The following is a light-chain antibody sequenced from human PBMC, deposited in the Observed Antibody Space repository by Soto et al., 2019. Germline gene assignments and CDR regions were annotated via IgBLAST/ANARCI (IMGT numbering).Light chain of an antibody. CDR3: QQYGHSPRT. V-gene: IGKV3-20*01. CDR2: GAS. CDR1: QSVRSSH. Sequence: EIVLTQSPGTPSLSPGERATLSCRASQSVRSSHLAWYQQKPGQAPRLLIYGASSRATGIPDRFSGSGSGTDFTLTITRLEPEDFALYYCQQYGHSPRTFGQGTKVDIK. J-gene: IGKJ1*01.